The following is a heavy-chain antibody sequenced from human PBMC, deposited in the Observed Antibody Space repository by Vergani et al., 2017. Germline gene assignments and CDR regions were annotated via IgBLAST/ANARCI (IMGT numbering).Heavy chain of an antibody. V-gene: IGHV4-4*07. Sequence: QVQLQESGPGLVKPSETLSLTCIVSGGSISSYYWSWIRQPAGKGLEWIGRIYTSGSTNYNPSLKSRVTMSVDTSKHQFSLKLSSVTAADTAVYYCAREAIKRYYYYGMDVWGQGTTVTVSS. CDR1: GGSISSYY. CDR2: IYTSGST. D-gene: IGHD2-2*02. J-gene: IGHJ6*02. CDR3: AREAIKRYYYYGMDV.